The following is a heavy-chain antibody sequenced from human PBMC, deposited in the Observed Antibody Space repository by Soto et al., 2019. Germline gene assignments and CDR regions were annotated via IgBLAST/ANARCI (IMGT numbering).Heavy chain of an antibody. Sequence: PGGSLRLSCAASGFTFSSYEMNWVRQAPGKGLEWVSYISSSGSTIYYADSVKGRFTISRDNAKNSLYLQMNSLRAEDTAVYYCARLGSFTAFDIWGQGTMVTVSS. CDR2: ISSSGSTI. CDR1: GFTFSSYE. J-gene: IGHJ3*02. CDR3: ARLGSFTAFDI. D-gene: IGHD7-27*01. V-gene: IGHV3-48*03.